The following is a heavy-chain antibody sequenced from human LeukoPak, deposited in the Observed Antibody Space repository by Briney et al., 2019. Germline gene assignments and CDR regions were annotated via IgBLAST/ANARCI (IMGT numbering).Heavy chain of an antibody. D-gene: IGHD4-23*01. CDR2: INPSGGST. CDR3: ARDNSVEDTAWWFDP. Sequence: ASVKVSCKTSGYTFTSYHMHWVRQAPGRGLEWMGIINPSGGSTSYAQKFQGRVTMTRDMSTSTDYMELSSLRSEDTAVYYCARDNSVEDTAWWFDPWGQGTLVTVSS. CDR1: GYTFTSYH. V-gene: IGHV1-46*01. J-gene: IGHJ5*02.